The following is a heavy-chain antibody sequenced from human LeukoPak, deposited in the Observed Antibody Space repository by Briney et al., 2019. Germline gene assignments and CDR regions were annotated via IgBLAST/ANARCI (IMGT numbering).Heavy chain of an antibody. J-gene: IGHJ4*02. D-gene: IGHD3-22*01. CDR2: ISYDGSHK. Sequence: TGRSLRLSCAASGFTFSSYGMHWLRQAPDKGLEWVAIISYDGSHKYYADSVKGRFTISRDNSKNTLYLQMNSLRAEDTAVYYCATGIYYYDSSGYSSFDYWGQGTLVTVSS. CDR3: ATGIYYYDSSGYSSFDY. V-gene: IGHV3-30*03. CDR1: GFTFSSYG.